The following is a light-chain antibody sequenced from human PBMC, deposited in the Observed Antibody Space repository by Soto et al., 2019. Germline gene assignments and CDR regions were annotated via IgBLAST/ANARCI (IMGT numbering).Light chain of an antibody. Sequence: EIVLTQSPGTLSLSPGERDTLSCRASQNVNSNYLAWYQQKPGQAPRLLIYGASVRATGIPDKFSGGGSGTDFTLTIARLEPDDFSVYFCQQYSRIPSIIFSQGTRLEIK. J-gene: IGKJ5*01. V-gene: IGKV3-20*01. CDR3: QQYSRIPSII. CDR2: GAS. CDR1: QNVNSNY.